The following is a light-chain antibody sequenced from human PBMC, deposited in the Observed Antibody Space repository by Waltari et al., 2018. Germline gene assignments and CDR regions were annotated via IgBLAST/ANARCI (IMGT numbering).Light chain of an antibody. J-gene: IGLJ1*01. CDR2: GKN. V-gene: IGLV3-19*01. Sequence: SSELTQDPAVSVALGQTVRITCQGDSLRRSYASWYQPKPGQAPVLVNYGKNNRPSGIPDRFSGSSSGNTASLTITGAQAEDEADYYCNSRDSSGNHLYVFGTGTKVTVL. CDR3: NSRDSSGNHLYV. CDR1: SLRRSY.